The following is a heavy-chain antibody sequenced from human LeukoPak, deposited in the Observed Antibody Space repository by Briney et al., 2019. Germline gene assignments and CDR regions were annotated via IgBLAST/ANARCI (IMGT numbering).Heavy chain of an antibody. Sequence: SETLSLTCTVSGGSISSGDYYWSWIRQPPGKGLEWIGYIYYSGSTYYNPSLKSRVTISVDTSKNQFSLKLSSVTAADTAVYYCARGGPYYYYMDVWGKGTTVTVSS. J-gene: IGHJ6*03. CDR2: IYYSGST. CDR1: GGSISSGDYY. V-gene: IGHV4-30-4*08. CDR3: ARGGPYYYYMDV.